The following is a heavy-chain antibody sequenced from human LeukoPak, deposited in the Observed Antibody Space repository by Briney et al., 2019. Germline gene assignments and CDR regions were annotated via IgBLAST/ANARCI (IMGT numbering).Heavy chain of an antibody. CDR2: ISTTSST. Sequence: PGGSLRLSCAASGFTFSSFSIHWVRLTPRKGLEWVSFISTTSSTHYAAPVKGRFTLSRDNAKNSVPLLMNSLRADDTAVYYCVRDPSRLEPGYFDSWGQGVLVTVSS. D-gene: IGHD5-12*01. J-gene: IGHJ5*01. V-gene: IGHV3-21*01. CDR1: GFTFSSFS. CDR3: VRDPSRLEPGYFDS.